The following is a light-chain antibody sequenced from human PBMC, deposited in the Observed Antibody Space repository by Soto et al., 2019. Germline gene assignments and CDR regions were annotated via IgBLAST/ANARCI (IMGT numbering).Light chain of an antibody. Sequence: DIQMTQSPSSLSASVGDRVTITCRASQGISNYLAWYQQKPGKVPKLLIYAASTLQSGVPSRFSGSGSWTDFTLTISNLQPEDVATYYCQTYNSALRTFGPGTKVDIK. CDR3: QTYNSALRT. V-gene: IGKV1-27*01. J-gene: IGKJ3*01. CDR2: AAS. CDR1: QGISNY.